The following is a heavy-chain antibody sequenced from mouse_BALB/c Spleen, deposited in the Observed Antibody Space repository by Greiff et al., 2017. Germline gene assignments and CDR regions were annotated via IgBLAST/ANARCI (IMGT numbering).Heavy chain of an antibody. D-gene: IGHD1-1*01. J-gene: IGHJ1*01. CDR1: GFTFSSFG. Sequence: EVHLVESGGGLVQPGGSRKLSCAASGFTFSSFGMHWVRQAPEKGLEWVAYISSGSSTIYYADTVKGRFTISRDNPKNTLFLQMTSLRSEDTAMYYGARGGLLRGPYWYFDVWGAGTTVTVSS. V-gene: IGHV5-17*02. CDR2: ISSGSSTI. CDR3: ARGGLLRGPYWYFDV.